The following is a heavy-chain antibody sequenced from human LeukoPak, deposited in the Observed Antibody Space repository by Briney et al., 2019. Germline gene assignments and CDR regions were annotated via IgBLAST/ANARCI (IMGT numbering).Heavy chain of an antibody. J-gene: IGHJ4*02. Sequence: GVSLRLSCAASGFTFSNYWMHWVRQAPGKGLVWVSRFNPDGSSTTYADSVKGRFTISRDNAKNALYLQMNSLRAEDPAVYYCACTADTAMVFDYWGQGTLVTVSS. CDR2: FNPDGSST. CDR3: ACTADTAMVFDY. CDR1: GFTFSNYW. V-gene: IGHV3-74*01. D-gene: IGHD5-18*01.